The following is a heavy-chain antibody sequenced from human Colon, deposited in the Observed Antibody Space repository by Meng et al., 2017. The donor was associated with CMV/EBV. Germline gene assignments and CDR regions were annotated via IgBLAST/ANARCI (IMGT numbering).Heavy chain of an antibody. Sequence: GESLKISCAASGLAVSDNYMNWVRQAPGKGLEWVSVIYSGGSAYYTDSVKGRFTISRDNSKNTLYLQMNSLRAEDTAVYYCARDPSNSLLTSYYYYGMDVWGQGTTVTVSS. CDR2: IYSGGSA. J-gene: IGHJ6*02. V-gene: IGHV3-53*01. CDR3: ARDPSNSLLTSYYYYGMDV. CDR1: GLAVSDNY. D-gene: IGHD4-11*01.